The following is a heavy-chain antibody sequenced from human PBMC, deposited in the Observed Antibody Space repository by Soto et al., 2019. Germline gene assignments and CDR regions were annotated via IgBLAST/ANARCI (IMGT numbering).Heavy chain of an antibody. V-gene: IGHV4-34*01. J-gene: IGHJ5*02. Sequence: SETLSLTCAVYGGSFSGYYWIWIRQPPGKGLEWIGEINHSGSTNYNPSLKSRLTISVDTSKNQFSLKLSSVTAADTAVYYCARLLGYCSSTSCRNWFDPWGQGTLVTVSS. CDR1: GGSFSGYY. D-gene: IGHD2-2*01. CDR2: INHSGST. CDR3: ARLLGYCSSTSCRNWFDP.